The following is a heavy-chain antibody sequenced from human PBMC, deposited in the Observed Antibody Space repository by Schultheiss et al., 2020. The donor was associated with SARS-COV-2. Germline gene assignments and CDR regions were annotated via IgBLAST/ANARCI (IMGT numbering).Heavy chain of an antibody. Sequence: GGSLRLSCAASGFTFSRFGMHWVRHAPGKGLEWIATISYDGTITYYADSVKGRFTMSRDNSRNTLYLQMHILRPEDTAVYYCAKGAVAGDDAFDLWGQGTLVTVSS. D-gene: IGHD6-19*01. J-gene: IGHJ3*01. CDR1: GFTFSRFG. CDR3: AKGAVAGDDAFDL. CDR2: ISYDGTIT. V-gene: IGHV3-30*18.